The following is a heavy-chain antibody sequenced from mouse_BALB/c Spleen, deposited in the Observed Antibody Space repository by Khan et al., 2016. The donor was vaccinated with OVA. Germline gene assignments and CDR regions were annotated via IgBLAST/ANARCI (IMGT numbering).Heavy chain of an antibody. CDR1: GFTFSTYG. D-gene: IGHD1-1*01. J-gene: IGHJ3*01. CDR2: VSTGGGYT. CDR3: ARRAYYYDSEGFAY. Sequence: EVQVVESGGDLVKPGGSLKLSCAASGFTFSTYGMSWVRQTPDKRLEWVATVSTGGGYTYYPDSVKGRFTISRDNAKNTLYLQMSSLKSEDTAMFYCARRAYYYDSEGFAYWGQGTLVTVSA. V-gene: IGHV5-6*01.